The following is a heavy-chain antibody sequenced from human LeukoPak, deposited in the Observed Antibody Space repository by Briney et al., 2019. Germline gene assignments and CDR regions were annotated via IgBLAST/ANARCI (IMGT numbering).Heavy chain of an antibody. CDR3: ARGGRDGMDV. CDR1: GYRFTSYG. D-gene: IGHD3-10*01. V-gene: IGHV1-18*01. Sequence: ASVKVSCKASGYRFTSYGFTWVRRAPGQGLEWMGWVSAYDGSTNYAQKIRGRVTMTTDASKNTVYMELRSLRFDDTAVYYCARGGRDGMDVWGQGSTVTVSS. CDR2: VSAYDGST. J-gene: IGHJ6*02.